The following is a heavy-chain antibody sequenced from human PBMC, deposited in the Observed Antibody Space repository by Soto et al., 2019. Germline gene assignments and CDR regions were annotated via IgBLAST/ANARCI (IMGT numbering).Heavy chain of an antibody. D-gene: IGHD3-10*01. CDR3: AKGEGFGELSEAVFDY. V-gene: IGHV3-9*01. J-gene: IGHJ4*02. Sequence: EVPLVESGGGLVQPGRSLRLSCAASGFTFDDYAMHWVRQAPGKGLEWVSGISWNSGSIGYADSVKGRFTISRDNAKNSLYLQMNSLRAEDTALYYCAKGEGFGELSEAVFDYWGQGTLVTVSS. CDR1: GFTFDDYA. CDR2: ISWNSGSI.